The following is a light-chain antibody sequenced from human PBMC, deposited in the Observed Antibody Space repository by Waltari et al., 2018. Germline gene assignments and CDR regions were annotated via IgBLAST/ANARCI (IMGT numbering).Light chain of an antibody. V-gene: IGLV2-23*02. J-gene: IGLJ1*01. CDR3: CSYAGSSTYV. Sequence: QSALTQPASVSGSPGQSITISCTGASSDVGGYNLVSWYRQHPGKAPKLGIYEVNRRPSGVSHRFSGSKSGNTASLTISGLQTEDEADYFCCSYAGSSTYVFGTGTKVTVL. CDR2: EVN. CDR1: SSDVGGYNL.